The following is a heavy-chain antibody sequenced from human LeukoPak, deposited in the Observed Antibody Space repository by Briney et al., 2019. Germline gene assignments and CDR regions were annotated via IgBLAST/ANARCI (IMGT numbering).Heavy chain of an antibody. CDR1: GGSFSGYY. CDR3: ARTTIFGVVTRRGLDV. V-gene: IGHV4-34*01. J-gene: IGHJ6*04. Sequence: SETLSLTCAVYGGSFSGYYWSWIRQPPGKGLEWIGEINHSGSTNYNPSLKSRVTISVDTSKNQFSLKLSSVTAADTAVYYCARTTIFGVVTRRGLDVWGKGTTVTVSS. D-gene: IGHD3-3*01. CDR2: INHSGST.